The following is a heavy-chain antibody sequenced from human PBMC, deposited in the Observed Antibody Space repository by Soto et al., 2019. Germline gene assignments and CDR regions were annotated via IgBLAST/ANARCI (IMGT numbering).Heavy chain of an antibody. CDR3: ARCLSAHYDSSRYYFDY. V-gene: IGHV5-51*01. CDR1: GYSFTSYW. Sequence: EVQLVQSGAEVKKPGESLKISCKGSGYSFTSYWIGWVRQMPGKGLEWMGIIYPGDSDTRYSPSFQGQVTISADKSISTAYLQWSSLKASDTAMYYCARCLSAHYDSSRYYFDYWGQGTLVTVSS. D-gene: IGHD3-22*01. CDR2: IYPGDSDT. J-gene: IGHJ4*02.